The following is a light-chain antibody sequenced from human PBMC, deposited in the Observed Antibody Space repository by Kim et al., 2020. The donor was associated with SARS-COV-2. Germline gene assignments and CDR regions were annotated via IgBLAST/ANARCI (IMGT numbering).Light chain of an antibody. CDR2: RDR. Sequence: SVALGQTARITCGGSSMGDKSVHWYQQKPGQAPVLVIYRDRNRPSGIPERFSGSNSGNTATLTISRAQAGDEADYYCHVWDSNTAVFGGGTQLTVL. CDR3: HVWDSNTAV. J-gene: IGLJ3*02. CDR1: SMGDKS. V-gene: IGLV3-9*01.